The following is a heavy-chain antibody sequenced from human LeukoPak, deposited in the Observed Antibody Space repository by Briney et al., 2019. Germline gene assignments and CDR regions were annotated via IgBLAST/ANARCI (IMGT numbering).Heavy chain of an antibody. CDR3: ARDHGFKSSGYYYYYYMDV. V-gene: IGHV4-39*02. Sequence: PSETLSLTCTVSGGSISSSSYYWGWIRQPPGKGLEWIGSIYYSGSTYYNPSLKSRVTISVDTSKNQFSLKLSSVTAADTAVYYCARDHGFKSSGYYYYYYMDVWGKGTTVTVSS. J-gene: IGHJ6*03. D-gene: IGHD3-22*01. CDR1: GGSISSSSYY. CDR2: IYYSGST.